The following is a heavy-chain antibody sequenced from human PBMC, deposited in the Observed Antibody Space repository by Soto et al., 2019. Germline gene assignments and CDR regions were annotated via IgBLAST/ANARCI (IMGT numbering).Heavy chain of an antibody. D-gene: IGHD3-3*01. V-gene: IGHV3-33*01. J-gene: IGHJ5*02. CDR2: IWYDGSNK. CDR3: ARDRSEWLFGWFDP. Sequence: PGGSLRLCCAASVFTFSSYGMHWVPQAPGKGLEWVAVIWYDGSNKYYADSVKGRFTISRDNSKNTLYLQMNSLRAEDTAVYYCARDRSEWLFGWFDPWGQGTLVTVSS. CDR1: VFTFSSYG.